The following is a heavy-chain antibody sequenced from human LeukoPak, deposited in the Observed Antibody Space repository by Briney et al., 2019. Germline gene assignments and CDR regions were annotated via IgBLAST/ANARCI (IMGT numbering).Heavy chain of an antibody. D-gene: IGHD1-26*01. CDR1: GVSISSYW. Sequence: KPSETLTLSCTVSGVSISSYWWSWIRQPPGKGLEWIAYIHYSGSTNYNPSLKSRVTISVDTTKKHLSLKLSSVTAADTAVYYCAKFYGSVAFLDYWGQGTLVTVSS. J-gene: IGHJ4*02. CDR2: IHYSGST. V-gene: IGHV4-59*01. CDR3: AKFYGSVAFLDY.